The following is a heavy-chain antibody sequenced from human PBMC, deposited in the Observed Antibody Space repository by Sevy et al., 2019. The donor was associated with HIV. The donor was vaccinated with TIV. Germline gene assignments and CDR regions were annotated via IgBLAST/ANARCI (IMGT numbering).Heavy chain of an antibody. CDR1: GFTFSNYA. CDR3: AKVDVVVPVADYGLDV. J-gene: IGHJ6*02. CDR2: ISRSGGSI. V-gene: IGHV3-23*01. Sequence: GGSLRLSCAASGFTFSNYAMSWVRQAPGKGLEWVSSISRSGGSIHYADSVKGRFTISRDNSKNTLDLQMNSLRAEETAVYYCAKVDVVVPVADYGLDVWGQGTTVTVSS. D-gene: IGHD2-2*01.